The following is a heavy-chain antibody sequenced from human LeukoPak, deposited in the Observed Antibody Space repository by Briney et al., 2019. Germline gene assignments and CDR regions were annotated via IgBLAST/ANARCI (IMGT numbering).Heavy chain of an antibody. CDR3: ASGGIYYGAAFDF. CDR1: GFTFSSYN. D-gene: IGHD1-26*01. J-gene: IGHJ4*02. V-gene: IGHV3-48*01. CDR2: ISSSSNTI. Sequence: PGGSLRLSCVASGFTFSSYNMNWVRQAPGKGLEWVSYISSSSNTIYYADSVKGRFTISRDNAKDSLYLQMNSLRAEDTALYYCASGGIYYGAAFDFWGQGSLVTVSA.